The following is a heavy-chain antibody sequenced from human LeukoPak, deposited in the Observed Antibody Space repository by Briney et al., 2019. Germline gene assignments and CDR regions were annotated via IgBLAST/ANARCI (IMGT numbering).Heavy chain of an antibody. CDR2: ISWNSGSI. D-gene: IGHD3-3*01. Sequence: GRSLRLSCAASGFTFDDYAMHWVWQAPGKGLEWVSGISWNSGSIGYADSVKGRFTISRDNAKNSLYLQMNSLRAEDTALYYCAKGNYDFWSGPVYWGQGTLVTVSS. CDR1: GFTFDDYA. V-gene: IGHV3-9*01. J-gene: IGHJ4*02. CDR3: AKGNYDFWSGPVY.